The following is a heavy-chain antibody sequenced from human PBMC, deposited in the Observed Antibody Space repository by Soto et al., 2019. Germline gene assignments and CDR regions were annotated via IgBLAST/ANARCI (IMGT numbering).Heavy chain of an antibody. CDR1: GYTFTSYY. D-gene: IGHD2-2*01. CDR3: ARGRSEVVPGPRLDY. J-gene: IGHJ4*02. V-gene: IGHV1-46*01. Sequence: ASVKVSCKASGYTFTSYYMHWVRQAPGQGLEWMGIINPSGGSTSYAQKFQGRVTMTRDTSTSTVYMELSSLRSEDTAVYYCARGRSEVVPGPRLDYWGQGTLVTVSS. CDR2: INPSGGST.